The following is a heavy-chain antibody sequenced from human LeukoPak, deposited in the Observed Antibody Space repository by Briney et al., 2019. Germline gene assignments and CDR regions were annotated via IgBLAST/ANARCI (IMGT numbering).Heavy chain of an antibody. V-gene: IGHV5-51*01. CDR3: ARQGSSSSGVDY. D-gene: IGHD6-6*01. J-gene: IGHJ4*02. Sequence: GESLKISCKASGYSFTTYWIGWVRQVPGKGLEWVGIIYPADSTAKYSPSFQGQVTISVDKSISTAYLQWSSPKASDTAMYYCARQGSSSSGVDYWGQGTLVTVSS. CDR1: GYSFTTYW. CDR2: IYPADSTA.